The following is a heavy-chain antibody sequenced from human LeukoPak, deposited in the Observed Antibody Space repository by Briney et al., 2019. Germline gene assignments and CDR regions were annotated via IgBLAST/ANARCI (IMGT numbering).Heavy chain of an antibody. Sequence: PGGSLRLSCAASGFTFSYYGMQWVRQAPGKGLEWVALTWHDGGKRYYADSVKGRFTISRDNSKNTLYLQMTTLRAEDTAVYYCARDADTSEFFSWLDLWGQGTLVTVSS. CDR3: ARDADTSEFFSWLDL. J-gene: IGHJ5*02. V-gene: IGHV3-33*01. CDR2: TWHDGGKR. CDR1: GFTFSYYG. D-gene: IGHD3-22*01.